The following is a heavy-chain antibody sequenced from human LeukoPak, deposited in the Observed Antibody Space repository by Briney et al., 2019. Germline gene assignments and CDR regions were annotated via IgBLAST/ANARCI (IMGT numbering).Heavy chain of an antibody. J-gene: IGHJ4*02. CDR2: INTDGSST. CDR1: GFTFSSYW. Sequence: GGSLRLSCAASGFTFSSYWMHWVRQAPGKGLVWVSRINTDGSSTSYADSVKGRFTISRDNAKNTLYLQMNSLRAEDTAVYYCAREGPPTHDYGDYWGQGTLVTVSS. V-gene: IGHV3-74*01. CDR3: AREGPPTHDYGDY.